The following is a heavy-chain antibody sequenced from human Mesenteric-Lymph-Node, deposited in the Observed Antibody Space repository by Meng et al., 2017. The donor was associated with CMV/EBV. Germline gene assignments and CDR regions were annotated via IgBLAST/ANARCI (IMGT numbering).Heavy chain of an antibody. CDR2: IEGDGRRI. D-gene: IGHD4/OR15-4a*01. CDR3: ARANNFDY. J-gene: IGHJ4*02. Sequence: GGSLRLSCAASGFPFNGYWMNWVRQAPGKGLEWVANIEGDGRRIYYVDSVRGRFTISRDNAKNSLHLQMNSLRAEDTAVYFCARANNFDYWGQGTLVTVSS. V-gene: IGHV3-7*04. CDR1: GFPFNGYW.